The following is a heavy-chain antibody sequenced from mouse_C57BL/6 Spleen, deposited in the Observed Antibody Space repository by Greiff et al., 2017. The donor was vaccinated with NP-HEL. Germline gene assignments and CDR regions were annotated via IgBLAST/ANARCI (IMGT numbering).Heavy chain of an antibody. Sequence: EVQLQESGGGLVQPGGSLSISCAASGFNFTDYYMSWVRQPTGKAFAWLGFIRNKANGYPTAYSASVKGRFTISRDNSQSIIYLQMNTLRAEDSATDYCASLDISGYLFAYWGQGTLVTVSA. CDR3: ASLDISGYLFAY. D-gene: IGHD3-2*02. CDR1: GFNFTDYY. CDR2: IRNKANGYPT. J-gene: IGHJ3*01. V-gene: IGHV7-3*01.